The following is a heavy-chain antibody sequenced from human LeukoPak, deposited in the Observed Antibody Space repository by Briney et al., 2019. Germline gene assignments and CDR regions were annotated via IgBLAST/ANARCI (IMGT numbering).Heavy chain of an antibody. CDR2: IDWDDDK. Sequence: SGPTLVNPTQTLTLTCTFSGFSLSTSGMCVSWIRQPPGKALEWLARIDWDDDKYYSTSLKTRLTISKDTSKNQVVLTMTKMDPVDTATYYCARTPHMYYYDSSGSTNYFDYWGQGTLVTVSS. J-gene: IGHJ4*02. CDR3: ARTPHMYYYDSSGSTNYFDY. CDR1: GFSLSTSGMC. V-gene: IGHV2-70*11. D-gene: IGHD3-22*01.